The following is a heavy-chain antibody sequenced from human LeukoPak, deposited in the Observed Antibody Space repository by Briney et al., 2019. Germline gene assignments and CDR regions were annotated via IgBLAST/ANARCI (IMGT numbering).Heavy chain of an antibody. CDR2: IYYSGSS. CDR3: ARHVGSGSYFDY. CDR1: GGSISSSSYY. Sequence: SETLSHTFTVSGGSISSSSYYWGWIRQPPGKGLEWIGSIYYSGSSYYNPSLKSRVIISVDTSKNQFSLKLSSVTAADTAVYYCARHVGSGSYFDYWGQGVLVTVSS. V-gene: IGHV4-39*01. D-gene: IGHD3-22*01. J-gene: IGHJ4*02.